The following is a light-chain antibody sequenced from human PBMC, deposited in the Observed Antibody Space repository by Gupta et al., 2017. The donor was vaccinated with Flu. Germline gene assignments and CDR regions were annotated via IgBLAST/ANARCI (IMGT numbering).Light chain of an antibody. V-gene: IGKV1-33*01. J-gene: IGKJ2*02. CDR3: QQHEDFPPCT. CDR1: QDIRNY. CDR2: DAS. Sequence: IHITQFPSSLSASVGDRVTITCQASQDIRNYVSWYQQKPGKAPQVLIHDASNWAAGIPSRFSGSGSGTDFTFTISSLQPEDYGSYYCQQHEDFPPCTFGQGTKLEIK.